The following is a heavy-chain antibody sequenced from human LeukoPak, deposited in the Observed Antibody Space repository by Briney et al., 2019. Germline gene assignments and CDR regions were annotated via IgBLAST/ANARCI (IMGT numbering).Heavy chain of an antibody. J-gene: IGHJ3*02. CDR3: ARPGYSSSFPHAFDI. V-gene: IGHV5-51*01. D-gene: IGHD6-6*01. CDR1: GYSFTSYW. CDR2: IYPGDSDT. Sequence: GESLKISCKGSGYSFTSYWIGWVRQMPGKGLEWMGIIYPGDSDTRYSPSFQGQVTISADKSISTAYLQWSSLKASDTAMYYCARPGYSSSFPHAFDIWGQGTMVTVSS.